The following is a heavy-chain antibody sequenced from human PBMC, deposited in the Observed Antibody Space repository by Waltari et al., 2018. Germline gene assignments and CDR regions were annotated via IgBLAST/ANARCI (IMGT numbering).Heavy chain of an antibody. J-gene: IGHJ5*02. CDR1: GFTFDEYG. CDR2: INYHGGST. Sequence: EEQVVESGGGVVRPGGSLRLSCAGSGFTFDEYGMAWVRQAPGKGLEWVAGINYHGGSTSYADSVRCRFTISRDNAKTSLFLQMNSLRGEDTALYHCARVPEYSSASAGWFDPWGQGTLVTVSS. V-gene: IGHV3-20*01. D-gene: IGHD3-22*01. CDR3: ARVPEYSSASAGWFDP.